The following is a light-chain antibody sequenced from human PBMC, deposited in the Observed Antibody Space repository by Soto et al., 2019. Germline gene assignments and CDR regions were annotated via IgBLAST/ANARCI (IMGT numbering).Light chain of an antibody. CDR2: EIN. CDR1: NSDVGGYKY. V-gene: IGLV2-8*01. J-gene: IGLJ3*02. Sequence: QSALTQPPSASGSPGQSVTISCTGTNSDVGGYKYVSWYQQHPGKAPKLMIYEINKRPSGVPNRFAGSKSGNAASLTVSGLQAEDEADYYGNSYAGNNTWVFGEGTKLTVL. CDR3: NSYAGNNTWV.